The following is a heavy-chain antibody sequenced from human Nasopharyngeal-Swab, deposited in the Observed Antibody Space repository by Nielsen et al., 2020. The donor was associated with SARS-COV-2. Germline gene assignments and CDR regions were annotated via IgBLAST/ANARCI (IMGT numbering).Heavy chain of an antibody. CDR2: INAGNGNT. CDR1: GYTFTSYG. D-gene: IGHD6-6*01. Sequence: ASVKVSCKASGYTFTSYGISWVRQAPGQGLEWMGWINAGNGNTKYSQKFQGRVTITRDTSASTAYMELSSLRSEDTAVYYCARDFLVGKGQLGDYWGQGTLVTVSS. CDR3: ARDFLVGKGQLGDY. J-gene: IGHJ4*02. V-gene: IGHV1-3*01.